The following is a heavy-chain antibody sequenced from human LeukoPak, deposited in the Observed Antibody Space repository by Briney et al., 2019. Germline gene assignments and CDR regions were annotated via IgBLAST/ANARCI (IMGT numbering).Heavy chain of an antibody. CDR2: ITYSSNYI. CDR3: ATSMAQDVDAFHI. V-gene: IGHV3-21*01. Sequence: GGSLRLSCAASGFTFSSYSFSWVRQAPGKGLEWVSSITYSSNYIYYADSVKGRFTISRDNAKNLLYLQMNNLRAEDTAMFYCATSMAQDVDAFHIWGQGTMVTVSS. D-gene: IGHD2-21*01. CDR1: GFTFSSYS. J-gene: IGHJ3*02.